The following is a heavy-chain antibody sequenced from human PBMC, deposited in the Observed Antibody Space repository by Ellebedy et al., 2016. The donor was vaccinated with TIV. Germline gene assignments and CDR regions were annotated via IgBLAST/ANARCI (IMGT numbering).Heavy chain of an antibody. CDR1: GGSLSDNY. J-gene: IGHJ3*01. CDR2: LYYTGST. D-gene: IGHD3-10*01. V-gene: IGHV4-59*13. Sequence: SQTLSLTCAVSGGSLSDNYWTWIRQPPGKGLEWIGYLYYTGSTNYNPSLKSRVTISVNTPRNQSSLKLSSLTAADTAVYYCVSSVSVDAFDLWGQGTMVTVSS. CDR3: VSSVSVDAFDL.